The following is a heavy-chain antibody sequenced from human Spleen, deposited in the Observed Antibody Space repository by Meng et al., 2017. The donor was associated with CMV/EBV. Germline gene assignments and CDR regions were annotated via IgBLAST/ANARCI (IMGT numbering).Heavy chain of an antibody. CDR3: VKLDIIRGRSQSFDH. D-gene: IGHD3-10*01. Sequence: GGSLRLSCVASGFTFSRYGMHWVRQAPGKGLEWVSTISGSGDNTYYADSVKGRFTISRDNSKNTLYLQMNSLRAEDTALYYCVKLDIIRGRSQSFDHWGQGTLVTVSS. CDR2: ISGSGDNT. V-gene: IGHV3-23*01. J-gene: IGHJ4*02. CDR1: GFTFSRYG.